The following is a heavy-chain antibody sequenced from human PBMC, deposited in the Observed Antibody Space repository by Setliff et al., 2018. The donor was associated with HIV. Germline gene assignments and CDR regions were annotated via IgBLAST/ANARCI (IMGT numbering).Heavy chain of an antibody. CDR2: MSGSGANA. V-gene: IGHV3-23*01. CDR3: AKVFGTSPLVGYFDL. D-gene: IGHD3-10*01. J-gene: IGHJ2*01. CDR1: GFTFSSYA. Sequence: GGSLRLSCAASGFTFSSYAMSWVRQAPGKGLQWVSAMSGSGANAYYADSVKGRFTVSRDNSKNTVYLQMNSLGAEDTATYYCAKVFGTSPLVGYFDLWGRGTRVTVSS.